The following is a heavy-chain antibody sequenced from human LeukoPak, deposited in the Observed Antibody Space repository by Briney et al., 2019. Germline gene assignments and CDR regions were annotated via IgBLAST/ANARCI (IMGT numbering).Heavy chain of an antibody. D-gene: IGHD3-22*01. CDR1: GASIRSYY. Sequence: SETLSLTCTVSGASIRSYYWSWIRQPPGKGLEWIAYMYYSESPNYNPSLKSRVTMSGDTSRNQFSLKLKSVTAADTAVYYCARSYDTNNRQRFDYWGQGILVTVSP. CDR3: ARSYDTNNRQRFDY. V-gene: IGHV4-59*08. J-gene: IGHJ4*02. CDR2: MYYSESP.